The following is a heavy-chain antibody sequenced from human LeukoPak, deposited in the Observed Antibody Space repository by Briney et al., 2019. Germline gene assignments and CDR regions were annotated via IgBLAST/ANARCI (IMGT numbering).Heavy chain of an antibody. V-gene: IGHV3-53*01. CDR3: AKAQDGDYVSTIFDY. J-gene: IGHJ4*02. Sequence: GGSLRLSCAASGFTVSSNYMSWVRQAPGKGLEWVSVIYSGGGTYYADSVKGRFTISRDNSKNTLYLQMNSLRAEDTAVYYCAKAQDGDYVSTIFDYWGQGTLVTVSS. D-gene: IGHD4-17*01. CDR2: IYSGGGT. CDR1: GFTVSSNY.